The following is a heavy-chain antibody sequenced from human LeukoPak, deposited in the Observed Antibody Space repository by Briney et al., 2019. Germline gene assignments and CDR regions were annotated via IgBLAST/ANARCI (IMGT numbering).Heavy chain of an antibody. CDR3: ARFLAGTRHFHFYYYMDV. D-gene: IGHD3-9*01. CDR2: IYYSGST. Sequence: SKTLSLTCTVSGGSISSYYWSWIRQPPGKGLEWIGYIYYSGSTNYNPSFKSRITISVDTSKNQFSLKVISVTAADTAVYYCARFLAGTRHFHFYYYMDVWGKGATVTISS. V-gene: IGHV4-59*08. CDR1: GGSISSYY. J-gene: IGHJ6*03.